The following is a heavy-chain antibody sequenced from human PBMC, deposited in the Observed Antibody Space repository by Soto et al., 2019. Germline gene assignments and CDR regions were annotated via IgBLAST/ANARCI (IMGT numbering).Heavy chain of an antibody. CDR3: ASLIAAAGPPHSPRYYYGMDV. CDR2: IIPIFGTA. D-gene: IGHD6-13*01. CDR1: GGSFSSYA. V-gene: IGHV1-69*13. Sequence: SVKVSCKASGGSFSSYAISWVRQAPGQGLEWMGGIIPIFGTADYAQKFQGRVTITADESTSTAYMELSSLRSEDTAVYYCASLIAAAGPPHSPRYYYGMDVWGQRTTVTVSS. J-gene: IGHJ6*02.